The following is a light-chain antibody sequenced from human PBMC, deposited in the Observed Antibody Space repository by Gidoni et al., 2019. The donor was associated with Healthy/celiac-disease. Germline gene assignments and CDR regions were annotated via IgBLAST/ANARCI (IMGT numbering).Light chain of an antibody. V-gene: IGLV1-40*01. CDR1: SSNIGAGYD. CDR2: GNR. CDR3: QSYDSSLSGWV. J-gene: IGLJ1*01. Sequence: QSVLTQPPSVSGAPGQRVTISCTGSSSNIGAGYDVHWYQQLPGTAPKLLSYGNRNRPSGVPDRFSGSKSGTSASLAITGLQAEDEADYYCQSYDSSLSGWVFGTGTKVTVL.